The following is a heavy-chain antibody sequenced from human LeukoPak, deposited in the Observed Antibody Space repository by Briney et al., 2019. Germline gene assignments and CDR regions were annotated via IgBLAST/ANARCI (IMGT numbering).Heavy chain of an antibody. V-gene: IGHV3-9*03. CDR1: GFTFDDYA. CDR2: ISLNSGSI. Sequence: PGRSLRLSCAASGFTFDDYAMHWVRQAPGKGLEWVSGISLNSGSIGYADSVKGRFTISRDNAKSTLYLQMNSLRADDMALYYCTRASGYSSGAVDYWGQGTLVTVSS. D-gene: IGHD5-18*01. CDR3: TRASGYSSGAVDY. J-gene: IGHJ4*02.